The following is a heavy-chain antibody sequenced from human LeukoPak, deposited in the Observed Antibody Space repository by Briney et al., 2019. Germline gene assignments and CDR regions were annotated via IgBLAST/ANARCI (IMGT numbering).Heavy chain of an antibody. D-gene: IGHD3-9*01. V-gene: IGHV4-59*01. CDR2: IYYSGST. CDR1: GGSISSYY. J-gene: IGHJ3*02. Sequence: SETLSLTCTVSGGSISSYYWSWIRQPPGKGLEWIGYIYYSGSTNYNPSLKRRVTISVDTSKNQFSLKLSSVTAADTAVYYCARVSDYDILTGYWGAFDIWGQGTMVTVPS. CDR3: ARVSDYDILTGYWGAFDI.